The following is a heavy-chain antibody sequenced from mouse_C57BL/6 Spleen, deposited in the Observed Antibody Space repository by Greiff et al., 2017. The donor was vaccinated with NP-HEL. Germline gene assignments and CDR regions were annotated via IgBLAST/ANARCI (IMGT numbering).Heavy chain of an antibody. D-gene: IGHD2-2*01. CDR2: INPGSGGT. CDR1: GYAFTNYL. CDR3: ARGGLRLYWYFDV. V-gene: IGHV1-54*01. J-gene: IGHJ1*03. Sequence: QVHVKQSGAELVRPGTSVKVSCKASGYAFTNYLIEWVKQRPGQGLEWIGVINPGSGGTNYNEKFKGKATLTADKSSSTAYMQLSSLTSEDSAVYFCARGGLRLYWYFDVWGTGTTVTVSS.